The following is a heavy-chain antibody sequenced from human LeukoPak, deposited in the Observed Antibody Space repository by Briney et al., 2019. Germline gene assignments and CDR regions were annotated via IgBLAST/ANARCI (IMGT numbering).Heavy chain of an antibody. Sequence: SETLSLTCTVSGGSISSSSYYWGWIRQPTGKWLEWSGSIYYSGSTYYNPSLKSRVTISVDTSKNQFSLKLSSVTAADTAVYYCASPYYYDSSGYPPGDYWGQGTLVTVSS. J-gene: IGHJ4*02. CDR1: GGSISSSSYY. D-gene: IGHD3-22*01. V-gene: IGHV4-39*01. CDR3: ASPYYYDSSGYPPGDY. CDR2: IYYSGST.